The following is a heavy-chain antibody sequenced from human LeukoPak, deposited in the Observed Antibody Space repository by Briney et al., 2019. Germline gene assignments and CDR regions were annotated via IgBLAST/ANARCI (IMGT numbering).Heavy chain of an antibody. J-gene: IGHJ4*02. CDR1: GFTFSSYS. V-gene: IGHV3-21*01. CDR2: ISSSSYI. D-gene: IGHD3-16*01. CDR3: ARGRGTYFDY. Sequence: PGGSLRLSCAASGFTFSSYSMNWVRQAPGKGLEWVSSISSSSYIYYADSVKGRFTISRDNAKNSLYLQMNSLRAEDTAAYYCARGRGTYFDYWGQGTLVTVSS.